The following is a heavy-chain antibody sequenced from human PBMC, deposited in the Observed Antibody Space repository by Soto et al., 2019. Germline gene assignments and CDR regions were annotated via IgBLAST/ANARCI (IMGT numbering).Heavy chain of an antibody. V-gene: IGHV4-30-2*01. D-gene: IGHD5-18*01. CDR1: GGSISSGGYS. J-gene: IGHJ4*02. CDR2: IYRSGST. Sequence: PSETLSLTCAVSGGSISSGGYSWSWIRQPPGKGLEWVGNIYRSGSTYYNPSLKSRVTISVDRSKNQFSLKLSPVTAEDTAVYYCARVGDSYGFDYWGQGTLVTVSS. CDR3: ARVGDSYGFDY.